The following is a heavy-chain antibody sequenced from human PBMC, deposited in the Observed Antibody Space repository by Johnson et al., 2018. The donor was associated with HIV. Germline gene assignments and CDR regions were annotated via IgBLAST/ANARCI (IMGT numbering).Heavy chain of an antibody. CDR1: GFTVRSSY. Sequence: VQLVESGGGLVQPGGSLRLSCAASGFTVRSSYMSWVRQAPGKGLEHVSVIYSGGSTYYADSVKGRFTISRDNSKDTLYLEMNSLRAEDTAVYYCARVYSSSSAHAFDIWGQGTMVTVSS. CDR3: ARVYSSSSAHAFDI. CDR2: IYSGGST. V-gene: IGHV3-66*02. D-gene: IGHD6-6*01. J-gene: IGHJ3*02.